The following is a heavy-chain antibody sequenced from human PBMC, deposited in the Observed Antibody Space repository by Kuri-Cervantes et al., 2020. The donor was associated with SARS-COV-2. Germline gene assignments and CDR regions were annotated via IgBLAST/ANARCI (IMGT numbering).Heavy chain of an antibody. Sequence: GGFLRLYCSASGFNFSRTDMHWVRQAPGRGLEWVSAISGYGGSTLYADSVKGRFTVSRDNSKNTLYLQMNYLRAEDTAVYYCAKVSLVVGAKHIDYWGQGTLVTRLL. J-gene: IGHJ4*02. V-gene: IGHV3-23*01. D-gene: IGHD1-26*01. CDR2: ISGYGGST. CDR1: GFNFSRTD. CDR3: AKVSLVVGAKHIDY.